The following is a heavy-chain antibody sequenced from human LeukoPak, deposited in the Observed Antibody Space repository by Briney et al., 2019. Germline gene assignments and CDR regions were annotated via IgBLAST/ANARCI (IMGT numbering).Heavy chain of an antibody. CDR3: AKDLTGIQGFFDY. V-gene: IGHV3-23*01. D-gene: IGHD5-18*01. Sequence: GGSLRLSCAASGFTFSSYAMSWVRQAPGKGLEWVSAISGSGGSTYYADSVKGRFTISRDNSKNTLYLQTNSLRAEDTAVYYCAKDLTGIQGFFDYWGQGTLVTVSS. J-gene: IGHJ4*02. CDR1: GFTFSSYA. CDR2: ISGSGGST.